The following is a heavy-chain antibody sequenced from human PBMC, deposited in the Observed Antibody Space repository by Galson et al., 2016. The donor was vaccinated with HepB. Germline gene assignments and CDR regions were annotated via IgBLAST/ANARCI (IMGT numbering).Heavy chain of an antibody. V-gene: IGHV3-74*01. D-gene: IGHD3-10*01. CDR3: HVWFGESRYGVDV. CDR2: ISSDGSKT. J-gene: IGHJ6*02. Sequence: SLRLSCAASGFTSSSYWMHWARQAPGKGLVWVSRISSDGSKTTYADSGKGQFTISRDNRKNTLSLQINSLRVEDTAVYYCHVWFGESRYGVDVWGQGTTVTVSS. CDR1: GFTSSSYW.